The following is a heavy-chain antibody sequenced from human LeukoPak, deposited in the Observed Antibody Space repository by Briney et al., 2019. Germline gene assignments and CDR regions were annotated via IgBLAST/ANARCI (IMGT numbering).Heavy chain of an antibody. Sequence: GGSLRLTCTASALTFNSYAMTWVRQAPAKGLEWVSTIIGSDASTYYADSVKGRFTISRDNSKNTLYLQMNSLRAEGTAVYYCAKGEFGGYSRVFFDHWGQGTLVTVSS. CDR3: AKGEFGGYSRVFFDH. J-gene: IGHJ4*02. D-gene: IGHD1-26*01. CDR1: ALTFNSYA. CDR2: IIGSDAST. V-gene: IGHV3-23*01.